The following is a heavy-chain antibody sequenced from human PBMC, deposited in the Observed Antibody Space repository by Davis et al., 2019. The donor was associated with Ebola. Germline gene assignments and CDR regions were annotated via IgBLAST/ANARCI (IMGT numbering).Heavy chain of an antibody. CDR2: ITSSRSYI. J-gene: IGHJ6*02. Sequence: GESLKISCAASGFTFSSYSMNWVRHTPGKGLEWVPSITSSRSYIYYADSVKGRFTISRDNAKNSLYLQMNSLRAEDTAVYYCARDRNGPLYYYYGMDVWGQGTTVTVSS. CDR1: GFTFSSYS. D-gene: IGHD2-8*01. V-gene: IGHV3-21*01. CDR3: ARDRNGPLYYYYGMDV.